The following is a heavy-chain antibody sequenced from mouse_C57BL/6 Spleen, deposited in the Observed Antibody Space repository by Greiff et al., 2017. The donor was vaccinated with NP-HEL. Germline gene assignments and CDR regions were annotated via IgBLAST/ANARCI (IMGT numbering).Heavy chain of an antibody. CDR1: GYSITSGHY. Sequence: ESGPGLVKPSQSLSLTCSVTGYSITSGHYWNWIRQFPGNKLEWMGYISYDGSNNYNPSLKNRISITRDTSKNQFFLKLNSVTTEDTATYYCASSLGRGYWGQGTTLTVSS. J-gene: IGHJ2*01. V-gene: IGHV3-6*01. D-gene: IGHD4-1*01. CDR3: ASSLGRGY. CDR2: ISYDGSN.